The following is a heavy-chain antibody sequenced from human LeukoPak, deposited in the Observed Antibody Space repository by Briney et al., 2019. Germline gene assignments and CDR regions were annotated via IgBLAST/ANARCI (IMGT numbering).Heavy chain of an antibody. CDR1: GYTFTSYG. J-gene: IGHJ6*02. Sequence: ASVKVSCKASGYTFTSYGISWVRQAPGQGLEWMAWISAYNGNTNYAQKLQGRVTMTTDTSTSTAYMELRSLRSDDTAVYYCARVLWSGYYPLYYYYYGMDVWGQGTTVTVSS. V-gene: IGHV1-18*01. CDR2: ISAYNGNT. CDR3: ARVLWSGYYPLYYYYYGMDV. D-gene: IGHD3-3*01.